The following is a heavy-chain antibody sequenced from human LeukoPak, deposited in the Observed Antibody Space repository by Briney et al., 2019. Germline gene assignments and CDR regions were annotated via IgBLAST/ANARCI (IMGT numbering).Heavy chain of an antibody. J-gene: IGHJ4*02. CDR1: GFTSSSFA. CDR2: ISGTGGST. V-gene: IGHV3-23*01. D-gene: IGHD1-26*01. CDR3: AKDQSRVGASDPFDY. Sequence: GGSLRLSRAASGFTSSSFAVRWIRQAPGRGLEWVSGISGTGGSTYYADSVKGRFTISRENSINTVFLEMNSLRAEDTAIYYCAKDQSRVGASDPFDYWGQGILVTVSS.